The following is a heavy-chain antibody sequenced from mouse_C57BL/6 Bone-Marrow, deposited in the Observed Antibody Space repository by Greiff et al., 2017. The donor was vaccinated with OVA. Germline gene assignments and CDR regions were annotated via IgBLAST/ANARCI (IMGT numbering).Heavy chain of an antibody. CDR2: IDPSDSYT. CDR3: ARSEVIYYYGSSYVGYAMDY. D-gene: IGHD1-1*01. J-gene: IGHJ4*01. CDR1: GYTFTSYW. V-gene: IGHV1-50*01. Sequence: QVQLQQPGAELVKPGASVKLSCKASGYTFTSYWMQWVKQRPGQGLEWIGEIDPSDSYTNYNQKFKGKATLTVDTSSSTAYMQLSSLTSEDSAVYYCARSEVIYYYGSSYVGYAMDYWGQGTSVTVSS.